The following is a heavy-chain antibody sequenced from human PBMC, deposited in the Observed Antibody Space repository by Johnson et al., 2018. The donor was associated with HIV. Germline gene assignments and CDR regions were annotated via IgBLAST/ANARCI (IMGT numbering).Heavy chain of an antibody. CDR1: GFTFDGYA. D-gene: IGHD5-18*01. CDR3: ARDLDTAMVTCAFDI. Sequence: VQLVESGGGLVQPGRSLRLSCAASGFTFDGYAMHWVRQAPGKGLEWVSGISWNSGSVGYADSVKGRFPISRDNAKNSLYLQMNSLRAEDTAVYYCARDLDTAMVTCAFDIWGQGTMVTVSS. CDR2: ISWNSGSV. J-gene: IGHJ3*02. V-gene: IGHV3-9*01.